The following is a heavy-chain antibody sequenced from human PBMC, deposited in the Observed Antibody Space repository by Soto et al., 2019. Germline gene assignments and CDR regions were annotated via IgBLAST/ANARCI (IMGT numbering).Heavy chain of an antibody. CDR3: AKVPWGSSRTGGFDY. D-gene: IGHD6-6*01. V-gene: IGHV3-23*01. J-gene: IGHJ4*02. CDR2: ITGTDNT. Sequence: EVQLLASGGDLVQPGGSLRLSCVVSGFTFTHYAMNWVRQAPGKGLEWVSAITGTDNTYYADSVQGRFTISRDSFESTIYLQMNSLKAEDTAVYYCAKVPWGSSRTGGFDYWGQGTLVTVSS. CDR1: GFTFTHYA.